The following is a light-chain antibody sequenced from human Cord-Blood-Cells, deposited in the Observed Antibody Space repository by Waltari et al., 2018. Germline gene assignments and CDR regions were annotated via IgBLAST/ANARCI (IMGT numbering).Light chain of an antibody. V-gene: IGLV3-21*04. Sequence: SYVLTQPPSVSVAPGKTARIPCGGNNIGSKSVHWYQQKPGPAPVLVIYYDSDRASGIPGRFSGSNSGNTATLTISRVEAGDEADYYCQVWDSSSDHYVFGTGTKVTVL. CDR1: NIGSKS. J-gene: IGLJ1*01. CDR2: YDS. CDR3: QVWDSSSDHYV.